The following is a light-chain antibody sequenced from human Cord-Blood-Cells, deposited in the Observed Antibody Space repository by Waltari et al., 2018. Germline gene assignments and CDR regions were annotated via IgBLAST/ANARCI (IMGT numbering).Light chain of an antibody. Sequence: SSELTQDPAVSVALGQTVRITCQGDSLRSYYASWYQQKPGQAPVLVIYGKNNRPSGLPDRFSGSSSGNTASLTSTGAQAEDEADYYCNSRDSSGNHHYVFGTGTKVTVL. CDR3: NSRDSSGNHHYV. CDR2: GKN. CDR1: SLRSYY. V-gene: IGLV3-19*01. J-gene: IGLJ1*01.